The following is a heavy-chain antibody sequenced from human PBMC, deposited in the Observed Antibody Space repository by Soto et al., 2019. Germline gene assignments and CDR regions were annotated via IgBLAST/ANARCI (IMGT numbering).Heavy chain of an antibody. V-gene: IGHV3-53*02. CDR3: ARGGFA. CDR2: IFGADET. CDR1: GFSVTASN. D-gene: IGHD3-16*01. J-gene: IGHJ5*02. Sequence: EVQLVETGGDLIQPGGSLRLSCAASGFSVTASNMNWVRQAPGKGLEWVSVIFGADETYYADSVRGRFTISRDNSKNTVYLQMDSLRTEDTALYYCARGGFAWGQGTLVTVSS.